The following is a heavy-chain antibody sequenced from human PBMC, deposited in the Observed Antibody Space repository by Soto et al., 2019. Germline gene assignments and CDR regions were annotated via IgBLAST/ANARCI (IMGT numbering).Heavy chain of an antibody. D-gene: IGHD2-21*01. J-gene: IGHJ3*02. CDR1: GFTFSSYS. Sequence: EVQLVESGGGLVKPGGSLRLSCAASGFTFSSYSMNWVRQAPGKGLEWVSSISSSSSYIYYADSVKGRFTISRDNAKNSLYLQMNSLRAEDTAVYYCARDGDGVVIAPHAFDIWGQGTMVTVSS. V-gene: IGHV3-21*01. CDR2: ISSSSSYI. CDR3: ARDGDGVVIAPHAFDI.